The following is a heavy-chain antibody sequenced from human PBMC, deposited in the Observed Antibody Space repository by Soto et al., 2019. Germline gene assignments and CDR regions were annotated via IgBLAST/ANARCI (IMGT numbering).Heavy chain of an antibody. Sequence: EVQLLESGGKLVQPGGSLTLSCAASGFTFSTYAMAWVRQAPGKGLEWVSGVSASGLNTDYADPVKGRFYISRDNSKNMMPLHMNSLRAEVSGLYYYATDRPTRFSGDYVDYWGQGTPVTVSS. V-gene: IGHV3-23*01. CDR2: VSASGLNT. CDR3: ATDRPTRFSGDYVDY. D-gene: IGHD1-1*01. J-gene: IGHJ4*02. CDR1: GFTFSTYA.